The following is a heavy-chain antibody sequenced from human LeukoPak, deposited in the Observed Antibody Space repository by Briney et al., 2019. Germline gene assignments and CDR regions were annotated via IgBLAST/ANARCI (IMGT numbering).Heavy chain of an antibody. J-gene: IGHJ4*02. CDR3: AKFSYGDYVA. CDR2: VRHDESKK. D-gene: IGHD4-17*01. V-gene: IGHV3-30*02. Sequence: GGSLRLSCAASGFIFSKNGMHWVRQAPGKGLEWVAFVRHDESKKYYADSVKGRFTISRDNSKNTLSLRMNSLRADDTAVYYCAKFSYGDYVAWGRGTLVTVSP. CDR1: GFIFSKNG.